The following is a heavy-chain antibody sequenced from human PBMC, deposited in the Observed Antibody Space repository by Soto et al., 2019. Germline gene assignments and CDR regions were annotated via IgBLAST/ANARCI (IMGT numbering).Heavy chain of an antibody. CDR2: INHSGST. J-gene: IGHJ3*02. Sequence: SETLSLTCTVSGGSISSSTYYWGWMRQPPGKGLEWIGEINHSGSTNYNPSLKSRVTISVDTSKNQFSLKLSSVTAADTAVYYCARGRAYYDSSGYSDAFDIWGQGTMVTVSS. CDR3: ARGRAYYDSSGYSDAFDI. CDR1: GGSISSSTYY. V-gene: IGHV4-39*07. D-gene: IGHD3-22*01.